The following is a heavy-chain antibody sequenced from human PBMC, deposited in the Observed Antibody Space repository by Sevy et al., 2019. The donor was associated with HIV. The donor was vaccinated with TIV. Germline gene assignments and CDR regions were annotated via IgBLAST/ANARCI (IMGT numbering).Heavy chain of an antibody. CDR3: ARDCSSTSCLWGLDV. CDR2: INKDGSEK. D-gene: IGHD2-2*01. V-gene: IGHV3-7*03. J-gene: IGHJ6*02. CDR1: GFTFSTYW. Sequence: GGSLRLSCAVSGFTFSTYWMSWVRQAPAKGLEWVANINKDGSEKYYVDSVKGRFTISRDNAKNSLYLQMNSLRVEDTALYYCARDCSSTSCLWGLDVWGQGTSVTVSS.